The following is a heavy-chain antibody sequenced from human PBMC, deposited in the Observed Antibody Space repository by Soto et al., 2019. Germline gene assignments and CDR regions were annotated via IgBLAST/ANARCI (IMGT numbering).Heavy chain of an antibody. Sequence: PXGSLRLSCAASGVTFSDHYMSWIRQAQGKGLEWIGYSINSGSFTRYADSVKGRFSISRDNAKNSLFLQINSLRGDDTAINYCVRSGDNYKLLDYWGQGAPVTISS. V-gene: IGHV3-11*06. J-gene: IGHJ4*02. CDR3: VRSGDNYKLLDY. CDR2: SINSGSFT. D-gene: IGHD1-1*01. CDR1: GVTFSDHY.